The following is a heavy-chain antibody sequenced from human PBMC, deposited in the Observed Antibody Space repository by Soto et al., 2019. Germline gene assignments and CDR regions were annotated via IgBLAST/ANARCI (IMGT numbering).Heavy chain of an antibody. D-gene: IGHD3-9*01. CDR2: IYHSGST. CDR3: ARLGQYYDILTGGHYFAY. CDR1: GGSISSGGYS. Sequence: PSETLSLTCAVSGGSISSGGYSWSWIRQPPGKGLEWIGYIYHSGSTYYNPSLKSRVTISVDRSKNQFSLKLSSVTAADTAVYYCARLGQYYDILTGGHYFAYWGQGTLVTVSS. J-gene: IGHJ4*02. V-gene: IGHV4-30-2*01.